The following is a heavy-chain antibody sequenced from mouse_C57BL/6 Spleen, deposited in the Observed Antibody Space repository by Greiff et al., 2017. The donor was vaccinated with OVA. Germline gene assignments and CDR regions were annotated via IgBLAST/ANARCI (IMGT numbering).Heavy chain of an antibody. V-gene: IGHV1-39*01. CDR3: ARESCGSSYGYFDV. Sequence: EVKLMESGPELVKPGASVKISCKASGYSFTDYNMNWVKQSNGKSLEWIGVINPNYGTTSYNQKFKGKATLTVDQSSSTAYMQLNSLTSEDSAVYYWARESCGSSYGYFDVWGTGTTVTVSS. CDR2: INPNYGTT. J-gene: IGHJ1*03. D-gene: IGHD1-1*01. CDR1: GYSFTDYN.